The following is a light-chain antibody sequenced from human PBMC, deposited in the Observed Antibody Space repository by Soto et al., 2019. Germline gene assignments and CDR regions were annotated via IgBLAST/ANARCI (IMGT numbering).Light chain of an antibody. V-gene: IGLV2-23*02. CDR3: CSYAGSNYV. J-gene: IGLJ1*01. Sequence: QSVLTQPASVSGSPGQSITISCTGTSSDVGNYNLVSWYQHHPGKAPKLMIYEVSKRPSGVSNRFSGSKSGDTASLTISGLQAEDEAAYYCCSYAGSNYVFGTGTKVTVL. CDR1: SSDVGNYNL. CDR2: EVS.